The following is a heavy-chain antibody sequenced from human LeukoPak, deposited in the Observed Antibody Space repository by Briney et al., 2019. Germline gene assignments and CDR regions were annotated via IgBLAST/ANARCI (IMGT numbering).Heavy chain of an antibody. CDR1: GYSFTSYW. V-gene: IGHV5-51*01. CDR2: IYPGDSDT. CDR3: ARPGMNYYDSSGYYYYDAFDI. Sequence: GESLKISCKGSGYSFTSYWIGWVRQMPGKGLEWMGIIYPGDSDTRYSPSFQGQVTISADKSISTAYLQWSSLKASDTAMYYCARPGMNYYDSSGYYYYDAFDIWGQGTMVTVSS. J-gene: IGHJ3*02. D-gene: IGHD3-22*01.